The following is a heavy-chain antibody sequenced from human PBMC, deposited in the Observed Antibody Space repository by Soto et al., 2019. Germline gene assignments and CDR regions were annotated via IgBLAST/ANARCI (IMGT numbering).Heavy chain of an antibody. J-gene: IGHJ5*02. CDR2: INHSGST. Sequence: QVQLQQWGARLLKPSETLSLTCAVYGGSFSGYYWSWIRQPPGKGLEWIGEINHSGSTNYNPSLKSRVTISVDTSKNQFSLKLSSVTAADTAVYYCARGRRRQAMFDPWGQGTLVTVSS. CDR1: GGSFSGYY. CDR3: ARGRRRQAMFDP. V-gene: IGHV4-34*01.